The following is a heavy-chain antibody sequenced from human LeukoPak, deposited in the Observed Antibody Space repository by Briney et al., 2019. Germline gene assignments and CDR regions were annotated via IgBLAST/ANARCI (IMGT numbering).Heavy chain of an antibody. V-gene: IGHV1-8*01. Sequence: ASVKVSXKASGYTFTSYDINWVRQATGQGLEWMGWMNPNSGDTGYVQKFQGRVTMTRSTSISTAYMELSSLRSEDTAIYYCARGGFGSGSHFDYWGQRTPVTVSS. J-gene: IGHJ4*02. CDR3: ARGGFGSGSHFDY. CDR2: MNPNSGDT. D-gene: IGHD3-10*01. CDR1: GYTFTSYD.